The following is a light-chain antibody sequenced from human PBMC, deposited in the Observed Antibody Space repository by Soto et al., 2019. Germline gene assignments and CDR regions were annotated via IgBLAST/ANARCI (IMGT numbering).Light chain of an antibody. CDR3: QQYNNWPTYT. J-gene: IGKJ2*01. CDR1: QSVSGN. Sequence: EIVMTQSPATLSVSPGERATLSCRASQSVSGNLAWYQHKPGQSPRLLIYGASTRATGIPARFSGSGSGTEFTLTISSLQSEDFAVYYGQQYNNWPTYTFGPGTKLEIK. V-gene: IGKV3-15*01. CDR2: GAS.